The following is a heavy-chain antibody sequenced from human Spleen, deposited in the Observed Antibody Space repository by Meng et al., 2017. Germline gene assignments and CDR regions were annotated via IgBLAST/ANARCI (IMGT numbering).Heavy chain of an antibody. D-gene: IGHD4-11*01. V-gene: IGHV4-34*01. Sequence: SETLSLTCVVSGGSFSDYYWSWIRQPPGKGLEWIGEINHSGSTNYNPSLESRATISVDTSQNNLSLKMSSVTDADSAVYYCARGPTTMAHDFDYWGQGTLVTVSS. J-gene: IGHJ4*02. CDR2: INHSGST. CDR3: ARGPTTMAHDFDY. CDR1: GGSFSDYY.